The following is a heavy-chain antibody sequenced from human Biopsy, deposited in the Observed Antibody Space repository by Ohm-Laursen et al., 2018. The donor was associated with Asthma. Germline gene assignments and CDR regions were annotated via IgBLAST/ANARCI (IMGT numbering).Heavy chain of an antibody. Sequence: SLRLSCSASGFTFRSYAMHWVRQAPVKGLEWVAVISYDGNNKVYADSVKGRFTISRDNSKNTLYMQMNSLRAEDTAVYYCAKRGSYFDYWGQGTLVTVSS. CDR3: AKRGSYFDY. D-gene: IGHD1-26*01. V-gene: IGHV3-30-3*02. CDR2: ISYDGNNK. J-gene: IGHJ4*02. CDR1: GFTFRSYA.